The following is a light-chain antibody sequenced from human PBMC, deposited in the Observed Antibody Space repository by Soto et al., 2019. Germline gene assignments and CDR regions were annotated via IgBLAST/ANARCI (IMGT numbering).Light chain of an antibody. CDR3: QHYNSYSEA. CDR1: QSISIW. Sequence: DIQMTQSPSTLSASVGDRVTITCRASQSISIWLAWHQQKPGKAPKLLIYKASTLKSGVPSRFSGSGSGTEFTLTISSLQPDDFATYYCQHYNSYSEAFGQGTKVHIK. V-gene: IGKV1-5*03. CDR2: KAS. J-gene: IGKJ1*01.